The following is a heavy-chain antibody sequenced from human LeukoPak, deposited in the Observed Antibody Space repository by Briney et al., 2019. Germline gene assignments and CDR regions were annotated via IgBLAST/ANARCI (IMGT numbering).Heavy chain of an antibody. Sequence: PGGSLRLSCAASGFTVSSNYMSWVRQAPGKGLEWVSVIYSGGSTYYADSVKGRFTISRDNSKNTLYLQMNSLRAEDTAVYYCARDPSLRSGGYYYDSSDWGQGTLVTVSS. D-gene: IGHD3-22*01. CDR1: GFTVSSNY. CDR3: ARDPSLRSGGYYYDSSD. V-gene: IGHV3-66*01. CDR2: IYSGGST. J-gene: IGHJ1*01.